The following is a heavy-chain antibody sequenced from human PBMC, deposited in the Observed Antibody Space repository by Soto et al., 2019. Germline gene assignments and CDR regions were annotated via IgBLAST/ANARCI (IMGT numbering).Heavy chain of an antibody. Sequence: SETLSLTCTVSGGSISSGGYYWSWIHQHPGKGLEWIGYIYYSGSTYYNPSLKSRVTISVDTSKNQFSLKLSSVTAADTAVYYCARERGGGIAARDNWFDPWGQGTLVTVSS. CDR3: ARERGGGIAARDNWFDP. D-gene: IGHD6-6*01. J-gene: IGHJ5*02. CDR1: GGSISSGGYY. CDR2: IYYSGST. V-gene: IGHV4-31*03.